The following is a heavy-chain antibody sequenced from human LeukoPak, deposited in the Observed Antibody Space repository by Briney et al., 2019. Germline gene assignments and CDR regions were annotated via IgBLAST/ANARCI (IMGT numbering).Heavy chain of an antibody. CDR2: IYYSGST. V-gene: IGHV4-39*07. D-gene: IGHD3-10*01. J-gene: IGHJ4*02. Sequence: PSETLSLTCTVSGGSISSSSYYWGWIRQPPGKGLEWIGSIYYSGSTYYNPSLKSRVTISVDTSKNQFSLKLSSVTAADTAVYYCARLGATMVRGVITGYYFDYWGQGTLVTVSS. CDR1: GGSISSSSYY. CDR3: ARLGATMVRGVITGYYFDY.